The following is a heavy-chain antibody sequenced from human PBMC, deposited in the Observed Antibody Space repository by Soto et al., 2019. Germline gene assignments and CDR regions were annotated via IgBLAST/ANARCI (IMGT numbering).Heavy chain of an antibody. CDR3: AREGPAMGDVDY. D-gene: IGHD2-2*01. Sequence: QVQLVQSGVEVKKPGASVKVSCKASGYTFTSYGISWVRQAPGQGLEWMGWISPYNGNTNHAQRFQGRVTMTTDTSTSTVYMELRSLRSYDTAVYYCAREGPAMGDVDYWGQGTLVSVSS. CDR2: ISPYNGNT. J-gene: IGHJ4*02. V-gene: IGHV1-18*01. CDR1: GYTFTSYG.